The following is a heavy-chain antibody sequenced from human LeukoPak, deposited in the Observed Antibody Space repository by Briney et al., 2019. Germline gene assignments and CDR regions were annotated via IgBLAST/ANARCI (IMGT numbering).Heavy chain of an antibody. Sequence: GGSLRLSCAASGFTFSSYAMSWVRQAPGKGLEWVSAISGSGGSTYYADSVKGRFTISRDNSKNTLYLQMNSLRAEDTAVYYCARAQRGAAAGSPIDYWGQGTLVTVSS. CDR1: GFTFSSYA. J-gene: IGHJ4*02. CDR3: ARAQRGAAAGSPIDY. CDR2: ISGSGGST. D-gene: IGHD6-13*01. V-gene: IGHV3-23*01.